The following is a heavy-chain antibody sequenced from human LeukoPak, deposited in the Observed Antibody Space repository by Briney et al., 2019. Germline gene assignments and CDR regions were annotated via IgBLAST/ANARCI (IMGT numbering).Heavy chain of an antibody. J-gene: IGHJ4*02. CDR3: AKVLASKRGYSYGFLDY. CDR1: GFTFSSYA. CDR2: ISGSGGST. D-gene: IGHD5-18*01. Sequence: GGSLRLSCAASGFTFSSYAMSWVRQAPGKGLEWVSAISGSGGSTYYADSVKGRFTISRDNSKSTLYLQMNSLRAEDTAVYYCAKVLASKRGYSYGFLDYWGQGTLVTVSS. V-gene: IGHV3-23*01.